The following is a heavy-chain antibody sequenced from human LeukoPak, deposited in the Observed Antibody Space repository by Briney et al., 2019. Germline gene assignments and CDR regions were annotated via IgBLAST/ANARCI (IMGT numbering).Heavy chain of an antibody. D-gene: IGHD1-26*01. CDR1: GYSFTSYW. CDR3: ARPSKWELLSGAFDI. J-gene: IGHJ3*02. CDR2: IYPGDSDT. Sequence: GESLKISCKGSGYSFTSYWIGWVRQMPGKGLEWMGIIYPGDSDTRYSPSFQGQVTISADKSISTAYLQWSSLKASDTAMYYCARPSKWELLSGAFDIWGQGTMVTVSS. V-gene: IGHV5-51*01.